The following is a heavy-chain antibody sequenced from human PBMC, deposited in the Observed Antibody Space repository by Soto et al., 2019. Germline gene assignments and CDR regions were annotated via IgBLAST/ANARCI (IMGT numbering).Heavy chain of an antibody. CDR1: GGSVSSGRYY. V-gene: IGHV4-61*01. Sequence: QVQLQESGPGLVKPSETLSLTSTVSGGSVSSGRYYWSWIRQPPGKGLEWIGYIYYSGSTNYNPSLKSRVTISVDTSKNQFSLKLSSVTAADTAVYYCARSPDTAMATGYFDYWGQGTLVTVSS. D-gene: IGHD5-18*01. CDR3: ARSPDTAMATGYFDY. CDR2: IYYSGST. J-gene: IGHJ4*02.